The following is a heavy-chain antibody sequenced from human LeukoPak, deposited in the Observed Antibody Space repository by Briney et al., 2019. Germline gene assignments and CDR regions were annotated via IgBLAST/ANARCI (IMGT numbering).Heavy chain of an antibody. CDR2: ISXSGGSK. Sequence: WXXAISXSGGSKYYADSVKGRFTISRDNSKNTLYLKMNSLRAEDTAVYYCAKGALGYCSGGSCRGGDYWGQGTLVTVSS. V-gene: IGHV3-23*01. J-gene: IGHJ4*02. CDR3: AKGALGYCSGGSCRGGDY. D-gene: IGHD2-15*01.